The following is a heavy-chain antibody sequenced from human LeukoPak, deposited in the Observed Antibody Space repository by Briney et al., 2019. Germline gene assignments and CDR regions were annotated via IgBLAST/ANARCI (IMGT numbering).Heavy chain of an antibody. Sequence: GGSLRLSCAASGFFFSSYTIHWVRQAPGKGLEWVAVVLCDGSNKYYTDSVKGRFTVSRDNSMNTSYLQLNNLTPEDTALYYCASEVTASSFDYWGQGTLVTVSS. CDR2: VLCDGSNK. D-gene: IGHD1-14*01. J-gene: IGHJ4*02. V-gene: IGHV3-30-3*01. CDR3: ASEVTASSFDY. CDR1: GFFFSSYT.